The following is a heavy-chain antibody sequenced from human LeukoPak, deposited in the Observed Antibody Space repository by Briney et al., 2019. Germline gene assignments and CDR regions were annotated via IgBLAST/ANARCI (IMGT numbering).Heavy chain of an antibody. J-gene: IGHJ4*02. CDR3: AKDPSISLYYFDY. Sequence: GGSLRLSCAASGFTFSSYAMSWVRQAPGKALEWVSAISGSGGSTYYADSVKGRFTISRDNSKNTLYLQMNSLRAEDTAVYYCAKDPSISLYYFDYWGQGTLVTVSS. V-gene: IGHV3-23*01. D-gene: IGHD3-3*02. CDR1: GFTFSSYA. CDR2: ISGSGGST.